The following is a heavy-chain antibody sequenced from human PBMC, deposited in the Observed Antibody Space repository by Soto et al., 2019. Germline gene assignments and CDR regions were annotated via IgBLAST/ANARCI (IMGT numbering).Heavy chain of an antibody. J-gene: IGHJ4*02. Sequence: SETLSLTCTVSGGSISSGGYYWSWIGQHPGKGLEWIGYIYYSGSTYYNPSLKSRVTISVDTSKNQFSLKLSSVTAADTAVYYCARGSGQLWPYYFDYWGQGTLVTVS. CDR2: IYYSGST. V-gene: IGHV4-31*03. CDR3: ARGSGQLWPYYFDY. CDR1: GGSISSGGYY. D-gene: IGHD5-18*01.